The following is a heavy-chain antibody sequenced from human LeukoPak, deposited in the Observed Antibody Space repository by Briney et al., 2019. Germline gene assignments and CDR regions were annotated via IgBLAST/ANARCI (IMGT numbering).Heavy chain of an antibody. CDR3: ARGWGSGAWLIAS. V-gene: IGHV3-30*04. Sequence: GGSLRLSCAASGFTFSSYAMHWVRQGPGKGLEGVAFISSDGRTEYNADSVKGRSTISRDNSKNTLYLQMNSLTTEDTAVYYCARGWGSGAWLIASWGQGTLVSVSS. J-gene: IGHJ4*02. CDR1: GFTFSSYA. CDR2: ISSDGRTE. D-gene: IGHD3-16*01.